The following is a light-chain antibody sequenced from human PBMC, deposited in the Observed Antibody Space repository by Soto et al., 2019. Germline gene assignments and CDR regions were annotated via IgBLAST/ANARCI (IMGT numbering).Light chain of an antibody. CDR3: QQYNSYPLT. CDR2: DAS. J-gene: IGKJ4*01. CDR1: QSISSW. Sequence: DIQMTQSPSTLSASVGDRVTITCRASQSISSWLAWYHQKPGKAPKLLIYDASSLESGVPSRFSGSGSGTEFTLTISSLQPDDFATYYCQQYNSYPLTFGGGTKVDIK. V-gene: IGKV1-5*01.